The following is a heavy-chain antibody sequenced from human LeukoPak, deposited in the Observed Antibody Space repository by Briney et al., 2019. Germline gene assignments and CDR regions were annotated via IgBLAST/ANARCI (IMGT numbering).Heavy chain of an antibody. CDR1: GFTVSSNY. V-gene: IGHV3-30*18. CDR3: AKDRGTVVRGVIIKAGYFDL. D-gene: IGHD3-10*01. Sequence: GGSLRLSCAASGFTVSSNYMFWVRQAPGTGLEWVALISYDGSNKYYADSVKGRFTLSRDNSKNTLYLEMNSMRAEDTAVYYCAKDRGTVVRGVIIKAGYFDLWGRGTLVTVSS. CDR2: ISYDGSNK. J-gene: IGHJ2*01.